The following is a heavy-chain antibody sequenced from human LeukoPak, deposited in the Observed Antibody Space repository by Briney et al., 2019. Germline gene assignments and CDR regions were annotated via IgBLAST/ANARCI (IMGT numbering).Heavy chain of an antibody. V-gene: IGHV1-46*01. CDR2: INPSGGGT. CDR3: VRVSGGHGDLGGYFDY. J-gene: IGHJ4*02. Sequence: EASVKVSCKASGYTFTSYYMHWVRQAPGQGPEWMGIINPSGGGTSCAQKFQGRVTMTRDTSTSTVYMELSSLRSEDTAVYYCVRVSGGHGDLGGYFDYWGQGTLVTVSS. D-gene: IGHD4-17*01. CDR1: GYTFTSYY.